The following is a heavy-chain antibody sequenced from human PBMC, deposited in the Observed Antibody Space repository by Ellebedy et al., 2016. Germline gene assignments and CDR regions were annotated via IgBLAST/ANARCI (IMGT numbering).Heavy chain of an antibody. CDR3: ASAGDLYSSGWTDY. Sequence: GESLKISCAASGFTFSNFGLSWVRQAPGKGLEWVSAIDISGATTNYADSVKGRFTISRDNSKNTLFLQMNSLRAEDTGVYYCASAGDLYSSGWTDYWGPGTLVTVSS. D-gene: IGHD6-19*01. CDR1: GFTFSNFG. J-gene: IGHJ4*02. V-gene: IGHV3-23*01. CDR2: IDISGATT.